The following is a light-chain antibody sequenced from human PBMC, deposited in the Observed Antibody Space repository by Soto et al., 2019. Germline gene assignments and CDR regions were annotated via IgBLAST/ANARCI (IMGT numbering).Light chain of an antibody. CDR1: SSDVGSYNL. Sequence: QSALTQPASVSGSPGQSITISCTGTSSDVGSYNLVSWYQQYPGKAPKVRIYEDSKRPSGVSNRCSGSKSGNTASLTISGLQAEDEADYYCCSYAGSSTYYVFGTGTKLTV. CDR3: CSYAGSSTYYV. V-gene: IGLV2-23*01. J-gene: IGLJ1*01. CDR2: EDS.